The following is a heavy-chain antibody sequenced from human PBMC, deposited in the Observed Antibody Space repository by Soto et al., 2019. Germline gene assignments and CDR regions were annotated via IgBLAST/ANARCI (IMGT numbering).Heavy chain of an antibody. V-gene: IGHV1-46*01. J-gene: IGHJ4*02. D-gene: IGHD3-22*01. Sequence: GASVKVSCKASGYTFTSYYMHWVRQAPGQGLEWMGIINPSGGSTSYAQKFQGRVTMTRDTSTSTVYMGLSSLRSEDTAVYYCARSSPTDYYDSSGYYESLAYWGQGTLVTVSS. CDR1: GYTFTSYY. CDR2: INPSGGST. CDR3: ARSSPTDYYDSSGYYESLAY.